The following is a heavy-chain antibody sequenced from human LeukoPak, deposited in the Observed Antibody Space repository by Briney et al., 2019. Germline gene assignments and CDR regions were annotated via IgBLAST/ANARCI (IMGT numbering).Heavy chain of an antibody. V-gene: IGHV4-34*01. CDR2: INHSGST. CDR3: AGGGRSTSSWYVQRY. Sequence: PSETLSLTCAVYGGSFSGYFWSWVRQPPGKGLEWIGEINHSGSTNYNPSLKSRVTISVDTSKNQFSLKLSSVTAADTAVYYCAGGGRSTSSWYVQRYWCQGTLVTVSS. CDR1: GGSFSGYF. D-gene: IGHD6-13*01. J-gene: IGHJ4*02.